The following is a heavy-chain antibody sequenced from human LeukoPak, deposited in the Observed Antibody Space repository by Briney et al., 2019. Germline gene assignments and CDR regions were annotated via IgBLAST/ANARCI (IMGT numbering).Heavy chain of an antibody. V-gene: IGHV4-39*01. CDR3: ARQMGVVITGDI. CDR2: IYYSGST. Sequence: PSETLSLTCTVSGGSISSSSYYWGWIRQPPGKGLEWIGSIYYSGSTYYNPSLKSRVTISVDTSKNQFSLKLSSVTAADTAVYYCARQMGVVITGDIRGQGTMVTVSS. CDR1: GGSISSSSYY. J-gene: IGHJ3*02. D-gene: IGHD3-22*01.